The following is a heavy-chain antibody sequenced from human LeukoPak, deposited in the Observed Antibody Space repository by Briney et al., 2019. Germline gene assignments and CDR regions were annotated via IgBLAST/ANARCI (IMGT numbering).Heavy chain of an antibody. J-gene: IGHJ4*02. CDR3: ARARVGTAMTDFDY. Sequence: GESLKISRNASGYRLPSYWITWVRQMPGKGLEWRGGIEPIDSYTTYSPSFQGHVTISADKSIAPVYLPWSSLKGSDTARYYFARARVGTAMTDFDYWGQGTLVTVSS. V-gene: IGHV5-10-1*01. D-gene: IGHD5-18*01. CDR1: GYRLPSYW. CDR2: IEPIDSYT.